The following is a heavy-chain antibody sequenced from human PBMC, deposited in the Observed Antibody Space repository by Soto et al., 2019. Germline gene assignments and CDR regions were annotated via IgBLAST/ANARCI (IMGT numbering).Heavy chain of an antibody. CDR1: GGTFSSYA. CDR3: ARQMATITCPYTSCAFDI. V-gene: IGHV1-69*13. J-gene: IGHJ3*02. Sequence: SVKVSCKASGGTFSSYAISWVRQAPGQGLEWMGGIIPIFGTANYAQKFQGRVTITADESTSTAYMELSSLRSEDTAVYYCARQMATITCPYTSCAFDIWGQGTMVTVSS. D-gene: IGHD5-12*01. CDR2: IIPIFGTA.